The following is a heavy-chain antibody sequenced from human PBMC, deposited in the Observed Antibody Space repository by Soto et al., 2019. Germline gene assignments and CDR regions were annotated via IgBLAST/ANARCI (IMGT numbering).Heavy chain of an antibody. V-gene: IGHV3-73*01. CDR3: TRRGDRGGYNSPDYYYYGMDV. CDR2: IRSKANSYAT. J-gene: IGHJ6*02. CDR1: GFTFSGSA. D-gene: IGHD5-12*01. Sequence: PGGSLRLSCAASGFTFSGSAMHWVRQASGKGLEWVGRIRSKANSYATAYAASVKGRFTISRDDSKNTAYLQMNSLKTEDTAVYYCTRRGDRGGYNSPDYYYYGMDVWGQGTTVTVSS.